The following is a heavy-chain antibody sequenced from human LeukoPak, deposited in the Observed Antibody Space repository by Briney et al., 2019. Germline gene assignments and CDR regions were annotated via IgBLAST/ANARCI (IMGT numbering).Heavy chain of an antibody. CDR1: GFTFSNPW. Sequence: PGGSLRLSCAASGFTFSNPWMSWVRQAPGKGLEWVGRIKSKTDGGTPDYAAPVKGRFTISRDDSQNTLYLQMNSLTTEDTAVYYCTTASDYGNFYYGMDVWGQGTTVTVSS. J-gene: IGHJ6*02. CDR2: IKSKTDGGTP. CDR3: TTASDYGNFYYGMDV. V-gene: IGHV3-15*01. D-gene: IGHD4-17*01.